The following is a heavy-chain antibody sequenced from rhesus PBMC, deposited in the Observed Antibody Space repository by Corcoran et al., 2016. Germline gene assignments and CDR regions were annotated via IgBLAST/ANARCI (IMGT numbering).Heavy chain of an antibody. CDR1: GYSIRSDYG. D-gene: IGHD5-42*01. CDR2: IGGSSCST. J-gene: IGHJ4*01. V-gene: IGHV4-127*01. CDR3: SGEDRGRQRVQLVDY. Sequence: QVQLQESGPGLVKPSETLSLTCAVSGYSIRSDYGWSWIRQLPGKGRERIGYIGGSSCSTNTNPALNSRVNISQDTSKTQFSLKIGSVTAADTGVYFWSGEDRGRQRVQLVDYWGQGGRVTVSS.